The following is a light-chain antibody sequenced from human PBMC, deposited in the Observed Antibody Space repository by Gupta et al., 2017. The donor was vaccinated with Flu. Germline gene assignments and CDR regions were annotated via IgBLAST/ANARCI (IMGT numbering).Light chain of an antibody. J-gene: IGKJ4*01. CDR3: QQRDDWPRT. V-gene: IGKV3-11*01. CDR2: DAS. CDR1: QSVKGD. Sequence: EVVLTQSPATLSWSPGERATLSCRASQSVKGDLAWYQQKPGQAPRLLVYDASNRADGIPGKFSGSGSGTEFTLTISNREPEDFAVYYCQQRDDWPRTFGGGTKVEIK.